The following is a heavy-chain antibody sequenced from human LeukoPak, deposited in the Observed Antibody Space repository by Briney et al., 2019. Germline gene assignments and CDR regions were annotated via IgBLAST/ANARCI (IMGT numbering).Heavy chain of an antibody. CDR2: IKQDGSEK. CDR1: GFNLGSNW. V-gene: IGHV3-7*01. D-gene: IGHD2-2*01. Sequence: PGGSLRLSCAASGFNLGSNWMSWVRQAPGKGLEWVANIKQDGSEKYYVDSVKGRFTIFSDNAKNSLYLQMNSLRAEDTAVYYCARGPREYCSSTSCSFDSWGQGTLVTVSS. CDR3: ARGPREYCSSTSCSFDS. J-gene: IGHJ4*02.